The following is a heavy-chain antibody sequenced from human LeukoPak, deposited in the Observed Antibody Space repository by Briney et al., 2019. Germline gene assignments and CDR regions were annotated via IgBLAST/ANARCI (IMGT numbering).Heavy chain of an antibody. Sequence: PSETLSLTCTVSGGSISSSSYYWGWIRQPPGKGLEWIGSIYYSGSTYYNPSLKSRVTISVDTSKNQFSLKLSSVTAADTAVYYCARRVAAADYNWFDPWGQGTLVTVSS. V-gene: IGHV4-39*01. CDR1: GGSISSSSYY. J-gene: IGHJ5*02. CDR2: IYYSGST. CDR3: ARRVAAADYNWFDP. D-gene: IGHD6-13*01.